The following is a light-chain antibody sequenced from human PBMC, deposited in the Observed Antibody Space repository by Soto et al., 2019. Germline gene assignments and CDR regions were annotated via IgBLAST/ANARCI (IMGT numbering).Light chain of an antibody. Sequence: DIQLTQSPSFLSAYVGDRVTSTCRSSQSTSSYFAWYQQKPGKAPKLLIYQASSLENGVPSRFSGSGSGTEFSLTISSLQPDDFATYFCQQYSSHSTFGQGTKVDI. CDR3: QQYSSHST. CDR1: QSTSSY. V-gene: IGKV1-5*03. CDR2: QAS. J-gene: IGKJ1*01.